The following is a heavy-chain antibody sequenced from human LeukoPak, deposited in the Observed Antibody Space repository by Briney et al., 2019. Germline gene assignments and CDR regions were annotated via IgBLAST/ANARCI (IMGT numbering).Heavy chain of an antibody. Sequence: GGTLRLSCAASGYTFSSYAMNWVRQAPGKGLEWVSGTGSTGVSTFYADSVKGRFTVSRDNSKNTLSLQMNSLRAEDTAVYYCAKDPGVVPAHYFDYWGQGTLVTVSS. V-gene: IGHV3-23*01. D-gene: IGHD2-2*01. CDR2: TGSTGVST. J-gene: IGHJ4*02. CDR3: AKDPGVVPAHYFDY. CDR1: GYTFSSYA.